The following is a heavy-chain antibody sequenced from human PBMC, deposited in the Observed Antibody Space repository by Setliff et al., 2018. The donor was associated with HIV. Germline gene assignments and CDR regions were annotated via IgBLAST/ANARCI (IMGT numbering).Heavy chain of an antibody. D-gene: IGHD6-19*01. CDR1: GASIGRRSDC. Sequence: KSSETLSLTCTVSGASIGRRSDCWGWIRQPPGKGLEWIGSIYYSGNTYYNPSLKSRVTISGDTSKKQFSLRLSSVTVADTAVYYCASGQWLEHAFDIWGQGTVVTVSS. CDR3: ASGQWLEHAFDI. CDR2: IYYSGNT. V-gene: IGHV4-39*01. J-gene: IGHJ3*02.